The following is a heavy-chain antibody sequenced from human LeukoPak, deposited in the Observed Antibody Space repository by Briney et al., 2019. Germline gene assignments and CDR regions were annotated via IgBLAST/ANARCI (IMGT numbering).Heavy chain of an antibody. CDR2: IKHDGSEK. J-gene: IGHJ4*02. Sequence: GGSLRLSCAASGFIFTNNFMSWVRQAPGKGLEWVASIKHDGSEKYYVGSVRGRFTISRDNTMNSLYLQMSSLRAEDTAVYYCATDRGWRTSGYYLYYFEYWGQGTLDTYSS. CDR1: GFIFTNNF. V-gene: IGHV3-7*01. D-gene: IGHD3-3*01. CDR3: ATDRGWRTSGYYLYYFEY.